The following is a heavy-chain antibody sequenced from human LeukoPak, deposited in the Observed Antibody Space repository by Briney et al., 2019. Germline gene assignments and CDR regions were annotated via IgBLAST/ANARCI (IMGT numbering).Heavy chain of an antibody. CDR3: AKRLVGATLRLNQGVHAFDI. Sequence: GGSLRLSCAASGFTFSSYAMSWVRQAPGKGLEWVSAISGSGGSTYYADSVKGRFTISRDNSKNTLYLQMNGLRAEDTAVYYCAKRLVGATLRLNQGVHAFDIWGQGTMVTVSS. CDR1: GFTFSSYA. D-gene: IGHD1-26*01. CDR2: ISGSGGST. V-gene: IGHV3-23*01. J-gene: IGHJ3*02.